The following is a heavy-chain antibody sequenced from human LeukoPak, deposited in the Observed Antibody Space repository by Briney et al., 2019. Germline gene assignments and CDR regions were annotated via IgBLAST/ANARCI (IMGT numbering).Heavy chain of an antibody. J-gene: IGHJ6*03. CDR1: GYTFTGYY. CDR3: ARAYHVVAGFAIESYYYYMDV. CDR2: INPNSGGT. D-gene: IGHD2-15*01. V-gene: IGHV1-2*02. Sequence: GASVKVSCKASGYTFTGYYMHSVRQAPGQGLEWMGWINPNSGGTNYAQKFQGRVTMTRDASISTAYMELSRLRSDDTAVYYCARAYHVVAGFAIESYYYYMDVWGKGTTVTVSS.